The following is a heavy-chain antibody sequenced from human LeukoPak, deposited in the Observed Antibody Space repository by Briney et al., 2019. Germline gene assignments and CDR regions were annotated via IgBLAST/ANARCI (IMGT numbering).Heavy chain of an antibody. CDR1: GGSVSSGSYY. CDR3: ARVRYSGYVDY. CDR2: IYYSGST. D-gene: IGHD5-12*01. J-gene: IGHJ4*02. V-gene: IGHV4-61*01. Sequence: SETLSLTCTVSGGSVSSGSYYWRWIRQPPGKGLEWIGYIYYSGSTNYNPSLKSRVTISVDTSKNQFSLKLSSVTAADTAVYYCARVRYSGYVDYWGQGTLVTVSS.